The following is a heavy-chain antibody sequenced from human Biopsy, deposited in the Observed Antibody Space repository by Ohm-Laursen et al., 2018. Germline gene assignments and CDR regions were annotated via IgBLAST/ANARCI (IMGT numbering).Heavy chain of an antibody. J-gene: IGHJ6*02. V-gene: IGHV3-21*01. CDR1: GVTLSGYS. D-gene: IGHD3-10*01. Sequence: GSLRLSCAASGVTLSGYSMNWVRQTPGKGLEWVSTISSSSDSIYYVDSVKGRFTISRDNAKNSLYLQMNSLRAEDTAVYYCARSRGSSGIATIYYYGMDVWGQGTTVTVSS. CDR3: ARSRGSSGIATIYYYGMDV. CDR2: ISSSSDSI.